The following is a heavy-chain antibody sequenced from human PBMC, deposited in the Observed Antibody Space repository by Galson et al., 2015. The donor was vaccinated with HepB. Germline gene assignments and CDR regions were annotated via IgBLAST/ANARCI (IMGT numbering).Heavy chain of an antibody. J-gene: IGHJ6*02. CDR2: ISYDGSNK. V-gene: IGHV3-30*04. D-gene: IGHD1-7*01. CDR3: ARDGTLGAWYYGMDV. Sequence: SLRLSCAASGLTFSSYAMHWVRQAPGKGLEWVAVISYDGSNKYYADSVKGRFTISRDNSKNTLYLQMNSLRAEDTAVYYCARDGTLGAWYYGMDVWGQGTTVTVSS. CDR1: GLTFSSYA.